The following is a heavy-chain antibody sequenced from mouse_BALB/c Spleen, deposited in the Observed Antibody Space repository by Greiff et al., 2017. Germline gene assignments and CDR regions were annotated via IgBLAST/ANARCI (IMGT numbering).Heavy chain of an antibody. J-gene: IGHJ3*01. CDR1: GFTFSSYA. CDR3: ARGAGSSYDWFAY. Sequence: VQLVESGGGLVKPGGSLKLSCAASGFTFSSYAMSWVRQTPEKRLEWVASISSGGSTYYPDSVKGRFTISRDNARNILYLQMSSLRSEDTAMYYCARGAGSSYDWFAYWGQGTLVTVSA. CDR2: ISSGGST. V-gene: IGHV5-6-5*01. D-gene: IGHD1-1*01.